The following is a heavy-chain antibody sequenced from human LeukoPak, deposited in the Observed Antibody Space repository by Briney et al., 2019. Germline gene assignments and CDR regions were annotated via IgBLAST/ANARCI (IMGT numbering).Heavy chain of an antibody. D-gene: IGHD3-10*01. CDR1: GFTFSTYW. CDR2: INSDGSSA. Sequence: GGSLRLSCAVSGFTFSTYWIHWVRQAPGKGLVWVSRINSDGSSATYADSVKGRFTISRDNAKNTVYLQMNSLRVEDTAVYFCTSRNGSGDYWGQGTPVTVSS. V-gene: IGHV3-74*01. CDR3: TSRNGSGDY. J-gene: IGHJ4*02.